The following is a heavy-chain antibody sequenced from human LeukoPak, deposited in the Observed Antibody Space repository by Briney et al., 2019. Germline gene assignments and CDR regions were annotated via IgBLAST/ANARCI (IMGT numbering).Heavy chain of an antibody. V-gene: IGHV3-74*01. CDR3: ARALYDFWSGYYIANYMDV. D-gene: IGHD3-3*01. CDR1: GFTFSNYW. Sequence: GGSLRLPCTASGFTFSNYWMHWVRQAPGKGLVWVSRINTDGSSTSYADSVKGRLTISRDNAKNTLFLQMNSLRAEDTAVYYCARALYDFWSGYYIANYMDVWGKGTPVTVSS. J-gene: IGHJ6*03. CDR2: INTDGSST.